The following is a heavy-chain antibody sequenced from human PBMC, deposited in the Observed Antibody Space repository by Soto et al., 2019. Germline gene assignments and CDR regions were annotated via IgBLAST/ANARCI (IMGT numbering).Heavy chain of an antibody. CDR2: ISGSGGST. CDR1: GFTFSSYA. CDR3: AKAKVGAYGEIDY. Sequence: EVQLLESGGGLVQPGGSLRLSCAASGFTFSSYAMSWVRQAPGKGLEWVSAISGSGGSTYYTDSVKGRFTISRDNSKNTLNLQMNSLRAEDTAVYYCAKAKVGAYGEIDYWGQGTLVTVSS. J-gene: IGHJ4*02. V-gene: IGHV3-23*01. D-gene: IGHD1-26*01.